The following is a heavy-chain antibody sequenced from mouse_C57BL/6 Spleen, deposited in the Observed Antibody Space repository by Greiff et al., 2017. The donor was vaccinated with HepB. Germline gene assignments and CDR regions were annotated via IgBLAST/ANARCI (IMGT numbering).Heavy chain of an antibody. CDR1: GYTFTDYN. Sequence: VQLQQSGPELVKPGASVKIPCKASGYTFTDYNMDWVKQSHGKSLEWIGDINPNNGGTIYNQKFKGKATLTVDKSSSTAYMELRSLTSEDTAVYYCARERGYYYGSSYRFAYWGQGTLVTVSA. J-gene: IGHJ3*01. D-gene: IGHD1-1*01. V-gene: IGHV1-18*01. CDR3: ARERGYYYGSSYRFAY. CDR2: INPNNGGT.